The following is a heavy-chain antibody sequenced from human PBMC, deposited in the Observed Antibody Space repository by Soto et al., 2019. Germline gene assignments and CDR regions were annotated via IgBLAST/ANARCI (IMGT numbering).Heavy chain of an antibody. CDR3: ARAGGRYCSGGSCYFDY. CDR2: IIPIFGTA. Sequence: SVKVSCKASGGTFSSYAISWVRQAPGQGIEWMGGIIPIFGTANYAQKFQGRVTITADESTSTAYMELSSLRSEDTAVYYCARAGGRYCSGGSCYFDYWGQGTLVTVSS. J-gene: IGHJ4*02. CDR1: GGTFSSYA. D-gene: IGHD2-15*01. V-gene: IGHV1-69*13.